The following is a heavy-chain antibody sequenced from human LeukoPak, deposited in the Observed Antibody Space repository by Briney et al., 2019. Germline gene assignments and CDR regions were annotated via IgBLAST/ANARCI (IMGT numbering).Heavy chain of an antibody. D-gene: IGHD3-22*01. J-gene: IGHJ4*02. CDR1: GSTFSSYA. V-gene: IGHV3-30-3*01. CDR2: ISYDGSNK. Sequence: GGSLRLSCAASGSTFSSYAMHWVRQAPGKGLEWVAVISYDGSNKYYADSVKGRFTISRDNSKNTLYLQMNSLRAEDTAVYYCARDLAPYYDSSGPYFDYWGQGTLVTVSS. CDR3: ARDLAPYYDSSGPYFDY.